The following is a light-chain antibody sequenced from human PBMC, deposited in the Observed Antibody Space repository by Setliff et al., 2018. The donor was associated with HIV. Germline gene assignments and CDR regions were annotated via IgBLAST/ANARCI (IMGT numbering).Light chain of an antibody. Sequence: QSALTQPASVSGSPGQSITISCTGTSSDVGGYDYVSWYQQHPGKVPKLMLYEVGNRPSGVSNRFSGSKSGNTASLTISGLQAEDEADYYCCSYTSSTTLVFGTG. J-gene: IGLJ1*01. V-gene: IGLV2-14*01. CDR2: EVG. CDR3: CSYTSSTTLV. CDR1: SSDVGGYDY.